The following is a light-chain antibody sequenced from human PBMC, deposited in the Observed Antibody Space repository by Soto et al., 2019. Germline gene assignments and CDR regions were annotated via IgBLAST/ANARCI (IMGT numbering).Light chain of an antibody. Sequence: EIVLTQSPGILSLSPGERASLSCRASQKISSTVLAWYQQKPGQAPRLLIYGASSRTTGIPDRFSGSGSGKDFTLTSSRLEHEDFAMYYCQQCGGSPTFGQGTKVDIK. V-gene: IGKV3-20*01. CDR1: QKISSTV. CDR2: GAS. CDR3: QQCGGSPT. J-gene: IGKJ1*01.